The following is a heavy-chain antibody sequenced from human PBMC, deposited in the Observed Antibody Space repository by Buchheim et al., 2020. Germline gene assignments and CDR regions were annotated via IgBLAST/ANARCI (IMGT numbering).Heavy chain of an antibody. CDR1: GFTFSSYS. CDR3: AGEGAYHTMIVVVITGIDY. CDR2: ISSSSSTI. D-gene: IGHD3-22*01. J-gene: IGHJ4*02. Sequence: EVQLVESGGGLVQPGGSLRLSCAASGFTFSSYSMNWVRQAPGKGLEWVSYISSSSSTIYYADSVKGRFTISRDNAKNSLYLQMNSLRDEDTAVYYCAGEGAYHTMIVVVITGIDYWGQGTL. V-gene: IGHV3-48*02.